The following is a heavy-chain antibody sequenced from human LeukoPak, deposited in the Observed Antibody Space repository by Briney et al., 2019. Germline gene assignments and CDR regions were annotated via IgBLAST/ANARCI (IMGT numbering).Heavy chain of an antibody. CDR1: GFTFSSYG. CDR2: ISGSGGST. Sequence: GGSLRLSCAASGFTFSSYGMSWVRQAPGKGLEWVSAISGSGGSTYYADSVKGRFTISRDNSKNTLYLQMNSLRAEDTAVYYCAKVRSSGYYYDYWGQGTLVTVSS. CDR3: AKVRSSGYYYDY. J-gene: IGHJ4*02. V-gene: IGHV3-23*01. D-gene: IGHD3-22*01.